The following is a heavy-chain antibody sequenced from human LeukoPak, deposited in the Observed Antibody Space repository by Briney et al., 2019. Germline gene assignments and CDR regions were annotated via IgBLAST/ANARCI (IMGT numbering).Heavy chain of an antibody. CDR2: IYYSGST. D-gene: IGHD3-22*01. Sequence: SETLSLTCTVSGGSISSSSYYWGWIRQPPGKGLEWIGSIYYSGSTYYNPSLKSRVTISVDTSKNQFSLKLSSVTAADTAVYYCARDPSYDSSGYYRLDYCGQGTLVTVSS. J-gene: IGHJ4*02. CDR1: GGSISSSSYY. V-gene: IGHV4-39*07. CDR3: ARDPSYDSSGYYRLDY.